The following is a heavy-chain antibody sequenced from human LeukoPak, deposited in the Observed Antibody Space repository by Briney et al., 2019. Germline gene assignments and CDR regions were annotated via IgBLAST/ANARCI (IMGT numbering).Heavy chain of an antibody. V-gene: IGHV3-7*01. D-gene: IGHD2-2*01. Sequence: GGSLRLSCTASGFTFSHYWMSWVRQAPGKGLEWVANIKQDGSDKFYPDSVKGRFTISKDNTKSSLSLQMISLRGDDTGVYYCAKARKLIVVVSAAMFSWFDPWGQGTLVTVSS. CDR1: GFTFSHYW. J-gene: IGHJ5*02. CDR3: AKARKLIVVVSAAMFSWFDP. CDR2: IKQDGSDK.